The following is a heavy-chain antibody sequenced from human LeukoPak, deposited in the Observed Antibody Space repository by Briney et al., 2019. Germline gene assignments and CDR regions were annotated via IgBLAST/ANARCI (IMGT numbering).Heavy chain of an antibody. D-gene: IGHD6-19*01. Sequence: ESLKISCKGSGYSFTSYWIGWVRQMPGKGLEWMGIVYPGDSDARYSPSFQGQVTISADKSISTAYLQWSSLKASDTAMYYCARLPDSSGWYLFDYWGQGTLVTVSS. V-gene: IGHV5-51*01. CDR3: ARLPDSSGWYLFDY. CDR2: VYPGDSDA. J-gene: IGHJ4*02. CDR1: GYSFTSYW.